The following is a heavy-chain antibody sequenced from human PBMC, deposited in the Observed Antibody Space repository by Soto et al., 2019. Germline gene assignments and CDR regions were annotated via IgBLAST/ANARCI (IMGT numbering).Heavy chain of an antibody. CDR1: GGSFSGYY. D-gene: IGHD1-26*01. J-gene: IGHJ6*03. CDR3: ASTTNYYYYYMDV. Sequence: SETLSLTCAVYGGSFSGYYWSWIRQPPGKGLEWIGEINHSGSTNYNPSLKSRVTISVDTSKNQFSLKLSSVTAADTAVYYCASTTNYYYYYMDVWGKGTTVTVCS. CDR2: INHSGST. V-gene: IGHV4-34*01.